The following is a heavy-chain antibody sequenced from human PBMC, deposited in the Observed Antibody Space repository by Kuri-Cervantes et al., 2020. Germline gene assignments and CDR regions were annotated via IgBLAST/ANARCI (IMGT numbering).Heavy chain of an antibody. D-gene: IGHD2-21*01. CDR3: ARTAPVAFDAFGI. V-gene: IGHV1-2*02. J-gene: IGHJ3*02. CDR1: GYTSTGYY. Sequence: ASVKVSCKASGYTSTGYYIHWVRQAPGQGLEWMGWINPNSGDTSYAQKFQGRVTMTRDTCISTAYMELNRLTSDATAVYYCARTAPVAFDAFGIWGQGTVVTVSS. CDR2: INPNSGDT.